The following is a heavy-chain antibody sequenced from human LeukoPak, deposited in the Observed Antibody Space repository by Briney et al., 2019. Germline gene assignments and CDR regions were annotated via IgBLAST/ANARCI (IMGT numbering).Heavy chain of an antibody. CDR2: IRSKAYGGTT. D-gene: IGHD6-19*01. V-gene: IGHV3-49*03. J-gene: IGHJ4*02. Sequence: GSLRLSCTVSGFTFGDYLINWFRQAPGKGLEWVGFIRSKAYGGTTEYAASVKGRFTISRDDSKSIAHLQMNSLKTEDTAVYYCASGSGWYSPDYWGQGTLVTVAS. CDR1: GFTFGDYL. CDR3: ASGSGWYSPDY.